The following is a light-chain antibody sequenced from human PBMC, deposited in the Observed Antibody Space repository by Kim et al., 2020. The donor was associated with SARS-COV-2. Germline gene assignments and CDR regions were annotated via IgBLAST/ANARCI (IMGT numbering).Light chain of an antibody. J-gene: IGLJ2*01. CDR3: ATWDDSLNGVV. V-gene: IGLV1-44*01. CDR2: SNN. CDR1: SSNIGSNT. Sequence: GQRVTISCSGSSSNIGSNTVNWFQQLPGAAPKLLIYSNNQRPSGVPDRFSGSKSGTSASLAISGLQSEDEADYYCATWDDSLNGVVFGGGTQLTVL.